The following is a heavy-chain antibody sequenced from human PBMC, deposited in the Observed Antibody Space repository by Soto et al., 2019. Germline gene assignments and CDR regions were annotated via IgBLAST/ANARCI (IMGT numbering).Heavy chain of an antibody. Sequence: PSETLSLTCTVSGGSISSGGYYWSWIRQHPGKGLEWIGYIYYSGSTYYNPSLKSRVTISVDTSKNQFSLKLSSVTAADTAVYYCERTDSRDEIDPWGQGTLVTVSS. CDR2: IYYSGST. CDR1: GGSISSGGYY. V-gene: IGHV4-31*03. CDR3: ERTDSRDEIDP. J-gene: IGHJ5*02. D-gene: IGHD3-22*01.